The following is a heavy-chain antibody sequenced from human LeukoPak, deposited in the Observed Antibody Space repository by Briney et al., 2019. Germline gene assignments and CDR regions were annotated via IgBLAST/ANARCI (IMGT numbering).Heavy chain of an antibody. CDR3: ARQRGSSSGYDY. CDR1: GGSISSSSYY. V-gene: IGHV4-39*01. D-gene: IGHD3-22*01. J-gene: IGHJ4*02. Sequence: PSETLSLTCTVSGGSISSSSYYWGWIRQPPGKGLEWIGSIYYSGSTYYNPSLKSRVTISVDTSKNQFSLKLSSVTAADTAVYYCARQRGSSSGYDYWGQGTLVTVSS. CDR2: IYYSGST.